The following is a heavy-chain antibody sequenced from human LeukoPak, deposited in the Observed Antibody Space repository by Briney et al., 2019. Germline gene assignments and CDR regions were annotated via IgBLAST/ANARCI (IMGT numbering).Heavy chain of an antibody. D-gene: IGHD6-19*01. CDR2: INTNTGNP. CDR1: GYTFTSYA. Sequence: ASVKVSCKASGYTFTSYAMNWMRQAPGQGLEGMGWINTNTGNPTYAQGFTGRFVFSLDTSVSTAYLQISSLKAEDTAVYYCARARSGWPHDAFDIWGQGTMVTVSS. V-gene: IGHV7-4-1*02. CDR3: ARARSGWPHDAFDI. J-gene: IGHJ3*02.